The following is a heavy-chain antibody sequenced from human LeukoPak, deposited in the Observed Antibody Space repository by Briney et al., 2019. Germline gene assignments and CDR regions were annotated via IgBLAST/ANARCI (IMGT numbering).Heavy chain of an antibody. Sequence: GGSLRLSCAASGFTFSSYGMHWVRQAPGKGLEWVAFIRYDGSNEYYADSVKGRFTISRDNAKNSLYLQMNSLRAEDTALYYCAKGRRGYSYAFDYWGQGTLVTVSS. D-gene: IGHD5-18*01. V-gene: IGHV3-30*02. J-gene: IGHJ4*02. CDR3: AKGRRGYSYAFDY. CDR1: GFTFSSYG. CDR2: IRYDGSNE.